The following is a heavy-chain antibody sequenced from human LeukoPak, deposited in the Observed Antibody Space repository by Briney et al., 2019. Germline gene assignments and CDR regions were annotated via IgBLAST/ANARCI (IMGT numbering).Heavy chain of an antibody. Sequence: ASVKVSCKVSGYTLTELSMHWVRQAPGKGLEWMGGFDPEDGETIYAQKFQVRVTMTEDTSTDTAYMELSSLRSEDTAVYYCATDAREDIVVVVAATRYYYYGMDVWGQGTTVTVSS. D-gene: IGHD2-15*01. J-gene: IGHJ6*02. V-gene: IGHV1-24*01. CDR1: GYTLTELS. CDR2: FDPEDGET. CDR3: ATDAREDIVVVVAATRYYYYGMDV.